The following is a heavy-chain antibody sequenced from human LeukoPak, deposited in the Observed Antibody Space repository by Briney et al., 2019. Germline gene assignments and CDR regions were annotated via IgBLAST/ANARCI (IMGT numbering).Heavy chain of an antibody. CDR2: TWYDGSNK. Sequence: GGSLILSCAASGFTFSRYGMHWVRQAPGKGLEWVAVTWYDGSNKDYADSVKGRFSISRDNPKNTLYLQMNSLRAEDTAVYYCARGHIVGATSFDHWGQGTLVTVSS. CDR1: GFTFSRYG. J-gene: IGHJ4*02. CDR3: ARGHIVGATSFDH. D-gene: IGHD1-26*01. V-gene: IGHV3-33*01.